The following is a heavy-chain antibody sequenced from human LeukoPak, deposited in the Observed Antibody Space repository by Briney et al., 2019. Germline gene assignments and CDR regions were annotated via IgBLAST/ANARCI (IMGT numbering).Heavy chain of an antibody. D-gene: IGHD7-27*01. CDR1: GGFISSGGYY. J-gene: IGHJ3*02. CDR2: IYDSGST. CDR3: ARPILGNRNAFDI. V-gene: IGHV4-31*03. Sequence: PSETLSLTCTVSGGFISSGGYYWSWIRQHPGKGPEWIGYIYDSGSTYYNPSLKSRITISVDTPKNQFSLKLSSVTAADTAVYYCARPILGNRNAFDIWGQGTRVTVSS.